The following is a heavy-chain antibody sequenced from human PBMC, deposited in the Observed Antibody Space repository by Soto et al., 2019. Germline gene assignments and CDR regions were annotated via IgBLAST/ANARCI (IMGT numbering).Heavy chain of an antibody. Sequence: EVQLVESGGGLVQPGGSLRLSCEASGFTFSSYSMNWVRQAPGKGLEWVSYISSSSSTIYYAVTVKGRFTISRDNAKNSLYLQMNSLRDEDTAVYYCARDYCTNGVCYHKFDYWSQGTLVTVSS. V-gene: IGHV3-48*02. CDR2: ISSSSSTI. CDR3: ARDYCTNGVCYHKFDY. CDR1: GFTFSSYS. D-gene: IGHD2-8*01. J-gene: IGHJ4*02.